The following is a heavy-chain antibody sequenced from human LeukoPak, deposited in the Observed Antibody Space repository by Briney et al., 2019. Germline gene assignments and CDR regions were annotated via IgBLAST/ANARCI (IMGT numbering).Heavy chain of an antibody. CDR2: INWNGGST. CDR3: ARAKPSTGSGAFDI. J-gene: IGHJ3*02. D-gene: IGHD1-26*01. V-gene: IGHV3-20*04. Sequence: GGSLRLSCAASGFMFDDYGMSWVRQAPGKGLEWVSGINWNGGSTGYADSVKGRFTISRDNAKNSLYLQMNSLRAEDTALYYCARAKPSTGSGAFDIWGQGTMVTVSS. CDR1: GFMFDDYG.